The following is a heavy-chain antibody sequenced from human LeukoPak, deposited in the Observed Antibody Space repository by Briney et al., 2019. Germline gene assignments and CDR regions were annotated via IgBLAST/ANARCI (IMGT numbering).Heavy chain of an antibody. V-gene: IGHV7-4-1*02. Sequence: ASVKVSCKASGYTFTSYGISWVRQAPGQGLEWMGWINTNTGNPTYAQGFTGRFVFSLDTSVSTAYLQISSLKAEDTAVYYCARRSGWSHYYYYYYMDVWGKGTTVTVSS. D-gene: IGHD6-19*01. J-gene: IGHJ6*03. CDR3: ARRSGWSHYYYYYYMDV. CDR2: INTNTGNP. CDR1: GYTFTSYG.